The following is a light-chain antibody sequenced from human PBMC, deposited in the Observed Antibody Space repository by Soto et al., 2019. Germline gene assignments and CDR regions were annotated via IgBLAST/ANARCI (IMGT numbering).Light chain of an antibody. CDR2: DVS. J-gene: IGLJ2*01. V-gene: IGLV2-18*02. CDR3: SSFTSSSTVI. Sequence: QSVLTQPPSVSGSPGQSVTISCTGTSSDVGSYNCVSWYQQLPGTAPKLMIYDVSNRPSGVPDRFSGSKSGNTASLTISGLQAEDEADYYCSSFTSSSTVIFGGGTKLTVL. CDR1: SSDVGSYNC.